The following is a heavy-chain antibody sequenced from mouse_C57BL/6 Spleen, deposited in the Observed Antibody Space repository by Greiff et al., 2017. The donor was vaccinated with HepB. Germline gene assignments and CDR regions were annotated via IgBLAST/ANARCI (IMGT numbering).Heavy chain of an antibody. Sequence: QVQLQQPGAELVKPGASVKMSCKASGYTFTSYWITWVKQRPGQGLEWIGDIYPGSGSTNYNEKFKSKATLTVDTSSSTAYMQLSSLTSEDSAVYYCARKGASYSRFAYWGQGTLVTVSA. CDR2: IYPGSGST. J-gene: IGHJ3*01. CDR1: GYTFTSYW. CDR3: ARKGASYSRFAY. D-gene: IGHD6-1*01. V-gene: IGHV1-55*01.